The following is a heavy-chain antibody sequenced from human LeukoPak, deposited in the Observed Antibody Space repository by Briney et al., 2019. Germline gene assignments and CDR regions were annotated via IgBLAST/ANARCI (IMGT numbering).Heavy chain of an antibody. J-gene: IGHJ6*02. CDR3: ARRPGGLRGPGSTYYYYGMDV. Sequence: PGGSLRLSCAASGFTLSSYWMNWVRQTPGKGLVWVSRINSDGSSTNYADSVKGRFTVSRDNAKNTVYLQMNSLRAEDTAVYYCARRPGGLRGPGSTYYYYGMDVWGQGTTVTVSS. D-gene: IGHD3-16*01. V-gene: IGHV3-74*01. CDR2: INSDGSST. CDR1: GFTLSSYW.